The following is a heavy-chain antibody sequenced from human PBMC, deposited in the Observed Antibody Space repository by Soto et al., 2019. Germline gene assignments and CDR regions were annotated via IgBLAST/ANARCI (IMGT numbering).Heavy chain of an antibody. Sequence: QVQLVQSGAEVKKPGASAKVSCKASGYTFTSYYMHWVRQAPGQGLEWMGIINPSGGSTSYAQKFQGRVTMTRDTSTSTVYMELSSLRSEDTAVYYCARDPNYYGSGSSLRDVWFDPWGQGTLVTVSS. D-gene: IGHD3-10*01. CDR1: GYTFTSYY. CDR2: INPSGGST. CDR3: ARDPNYYGSGSSLRDVWFDP. V-gene: IGHV1-46*01. J-gene: IGHJ5*02.